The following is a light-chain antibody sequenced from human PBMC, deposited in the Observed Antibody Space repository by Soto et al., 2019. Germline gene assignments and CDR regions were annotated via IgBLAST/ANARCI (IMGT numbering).Light chain of an antibody. CDR1: SSNIGRNS. J-gene: IGLJ2*01. CDR3: AAWDDSLNAVV. Sequence: QAVLTQSPSASGTPGQRVTISCSGSSSNIGRNSVNWYQQLPGTAPKLLIFSNDQRPSGVPDRFSGSKSGTSASLAISGLQSEDEADYYCAAWDDSLNAVVFGGGTKLTVL. CDR2: SND. V-gene: IGLV1-44*01.